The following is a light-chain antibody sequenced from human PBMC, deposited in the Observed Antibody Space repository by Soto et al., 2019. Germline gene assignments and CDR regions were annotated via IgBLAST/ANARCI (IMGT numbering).Light chain of an antibody. CDR1: QDISNY. CDR3: QQYDNLPLT. CDR2: DAS. J-gene: IGKJ4*01. Sequence: DIQMTQSPSSLSASVGDRVTLTCQASQDISNYLNWYQQKPGKAPKLLIYDASNLETGVPSRFIGSGSGTDFNFTISSLQPEDIATYYCQQYDNLPLTLGGGTKVEIK. V-gene: IGKV1-33*01.